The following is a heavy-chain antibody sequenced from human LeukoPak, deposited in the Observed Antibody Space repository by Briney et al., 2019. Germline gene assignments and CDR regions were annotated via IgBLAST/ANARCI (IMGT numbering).Heavy chain of an antibody. D-gene: IGHD3-9*01. J-gene: IGHJ3*02. V-gene: IGHV1-2*02. Sequence: ASVKVSCKASGYTFTPYYVHWVRQAPGQGLEWMGWINPNSDDTNYAQKLQSRVTMTCDTSISTAYMELSRLRSDDTAVYYCARVGTIFSVHDAFDIWGQGTMVTVSS. CDR3: ARVGTIFSVHDAFDI. CDR2: INPNSDDT. CDR1: GYTFTPYY.